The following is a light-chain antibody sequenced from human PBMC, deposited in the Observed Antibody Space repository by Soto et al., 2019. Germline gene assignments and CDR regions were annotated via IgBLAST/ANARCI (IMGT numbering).Light chain of an antibody. J-gene: IGKJ1*01. V-gene: IGKV1-39*01. CDR1: QSIRAY. CDR2: AAS. Sequence: DIQMTQSPSSLSASVGDRVTITCRASQSIRAYLNWYQQKPGKAPKLLIYAASTLQSGVPSRFSGSGSGTVFTLTISSLQPEDFATYYCQQGYNTHWTFGLGTKV. CDR3: QQGYNTHWT.